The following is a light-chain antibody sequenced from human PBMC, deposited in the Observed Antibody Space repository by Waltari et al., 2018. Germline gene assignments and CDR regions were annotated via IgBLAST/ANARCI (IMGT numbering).Light chain of an antibody. CDR3: AAWDDTLNGVL. CDR1: GSNIGART. Sequence: QSVLTQSPSTSGTPGQTVTIFCSGSGSNIGARTGNWYQQLPGTAPKLLIYSNNQRPSGVPDRFSGSKSGSSASLAISRLQSEDEADYYCAAWDDTLNGVLFGGGTKLTVL. J-gene: IGLJ2*01. V-gene: IGLV1-44*01. CDR2: SNN.